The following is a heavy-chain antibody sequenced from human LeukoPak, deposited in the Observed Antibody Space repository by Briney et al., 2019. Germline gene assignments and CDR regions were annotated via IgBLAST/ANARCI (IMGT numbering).Heavy chain of an antibody. CDR3: APQQGRNLVNYFDY. Sequence: SETLSLTCAVYGGSFSGYYWSWIRQPPGKGLEWIGEINHSGSTNYNPSLKSRVTISVGTSKNQFSLRLSSVTAADTAVYYCAPQQGRNLVNYFDYWGQGTLVTVSS. CDR1: GGSFSGYY. D-gene: IGHD2-21*01. J-gene: IGHJ4*02. V-gene: IGHV4-34*01. CDR2: INHSGST.